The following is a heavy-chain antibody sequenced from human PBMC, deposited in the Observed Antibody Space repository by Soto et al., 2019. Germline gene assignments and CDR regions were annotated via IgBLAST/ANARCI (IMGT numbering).Heavy chain of an antibody. D-gene: IGHD2-15*01. CDR2: IWYDGSNI. J-gene: IGHJ6*02. V-gene: IGHV3-33*01. CDR3: ARETGSDCSGGSCYVYYYYYCGMDV. Sequence: PGGSLRLSCAAYGLRLRSYGMHSVRQDPGKEMKRVAGIWYDGSNIYYADSVKDRFTISRDNSKNTLYLQMNSMRAEDTAVYYCARETGSDCSGGSCYVYYYYYCGMDVWGQGTTVTFSS. CDR1: GLRLRSYG.